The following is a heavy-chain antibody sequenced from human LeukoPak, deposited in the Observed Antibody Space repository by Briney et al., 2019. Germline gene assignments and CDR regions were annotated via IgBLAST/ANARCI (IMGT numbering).Heavy chain of an antibody. J-gene: IGHJ4*02. CDR2: IYPGDSDT. Sequence: LGESLKISCKGSGYSFTSYWIGWVRQMPGKGLEWMGIIYPGDSDTRYSPSFQGQVTISADKSISTAYLQWSSLKASDTAMYYCARLGYCGGDCYAYFDYWGQGTLVTVSS. V-gene: IGHV5-51*01. D-gene: IGHD2-21*02. CDR3: ARLGYCGGDCYAYFDY. CDR1: GYSFTSYW.